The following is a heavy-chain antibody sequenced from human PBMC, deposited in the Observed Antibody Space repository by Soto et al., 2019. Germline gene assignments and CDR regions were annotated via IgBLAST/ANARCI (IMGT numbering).Heavy chain of an antibody. J-gene: IGHJ4*02. CDR2: ISAYNGNT. D-gene: IGHD3-10*01. V-gene: IGHV1-18*04. CDR1: GYTFTSYG. CDR3: ARRPVGHDYGDY. Sequence: ASVKISCKASGYTFTSYGISWVRQAPGQGLEWMGWISAYNGNTNYAQKLQGRVTMTTDTSTSTAYMELRSLRSDDTAVYYCARRPVGHDYGDYWGEGTLVTVSS.